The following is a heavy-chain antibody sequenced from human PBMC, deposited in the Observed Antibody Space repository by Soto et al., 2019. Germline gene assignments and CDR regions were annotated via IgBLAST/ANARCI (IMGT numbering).Heavy chain of an antibody. CDR2: IIPIFGTA. V-gene: IGHV1-69*01. CDR1: GGTFSSYA. J-gene: IGHJ1*01. CDR3: ADTLGYCSSTSCSEYFQH. D-gene: IGHD2-2*01. Sequence: QVQLVQSGAVVKKPGSSVKVSCKASGGTFSSYAISWVRQAPGQGLEWMGGIIPIFGTANHAQKFQGRVTITADESTSTAYMELSSLRSEDTAVYYCADTLGYCSSTSCSEYFQHWGQGTLVTVSS.